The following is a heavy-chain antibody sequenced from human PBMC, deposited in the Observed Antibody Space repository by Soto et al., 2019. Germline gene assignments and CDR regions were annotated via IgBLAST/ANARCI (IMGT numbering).Heavy chain of an antibody. D-gene: IGHD3-10*01. CDR1: GGSFSGTY. CDR3: ATAMWFGTQPEI. CDR2: ISPSGTT. J-gene: IGHJ4*02. Sequence: XGTLSLTFAVSGGSFSGTYWTWFRQPPGKGLEWIGEISPSGTTKYIPSLKSRVTISVDMSKEQYSLKVTSVTAADTAVYCCATAMWFGTQPEIWGQGTLVTVSS. V-gene: IGHV4-34*01.